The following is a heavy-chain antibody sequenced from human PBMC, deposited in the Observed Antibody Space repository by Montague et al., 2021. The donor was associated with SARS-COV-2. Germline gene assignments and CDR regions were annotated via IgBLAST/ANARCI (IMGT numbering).Heavy chain of an antibody. Sequence: THYNPSLKSRVTVSVDTSNNQFSLQLRSVTAADTAVYWRARHDAAGWGDADAFDIWGQGTMVTVSS. J-gene: IGHJ3*02. D-gene: IGHD6-19*01. V-gene: IGHV4-39*01. CDR3: ARHDAAGWGDADAFDI. CDR2: T.